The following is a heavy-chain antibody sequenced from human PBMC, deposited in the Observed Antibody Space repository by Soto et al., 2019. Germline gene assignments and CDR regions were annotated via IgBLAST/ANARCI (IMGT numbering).Heavy chain of an antibody. J-gene: IGHJ1*01. V-gene: IGHV3-33*01. CDR1: GFTFNTYA. CDR3: VRDQADRYFQH. D-gene: IGHD6-25*01. Sequence: QVQLVESGGGVVQPGRSLRLSCAASGFTFNTYAMHWVRQAPGKGLEWVAVIWYDGSYKYYADSVKGRFSISRDNSKNTLYLLMNSLRDEDTAVYFCVRDQADRYFQHRGQGTLVTVSS. CDR2: IWYDGSYK.